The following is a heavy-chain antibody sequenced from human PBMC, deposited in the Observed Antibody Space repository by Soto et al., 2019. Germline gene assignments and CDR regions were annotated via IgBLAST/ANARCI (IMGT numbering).Heavy chain of an antibody. CDR1: CGSLISYY. CDR2: IYYSGST. D-gene: IGHD3-3*01. V-gene: IGHV4-59*01. J-gene: IGHJ6*02. Sequence: PSETLSLTCTFSCGSLISYYWSWIRQPPGKGLEWIGYIYYSGSTNYNPALKSRVTISVDTSKNQFSLKLSSVTAADKAVYYCARGGYYDEDYGMDVWGQGTTVTVSS. CDR3: ARGGYYDEDYGMDV.